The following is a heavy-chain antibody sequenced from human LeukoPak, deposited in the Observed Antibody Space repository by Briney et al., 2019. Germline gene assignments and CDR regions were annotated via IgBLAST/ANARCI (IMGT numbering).Heavy chain of an antibody. J-gene: IGHJ4*02. V-gene: IGHV4-34*01. CDR1: GGSFSGYY. CDR2: INHSGST. CDR3: AGPRAAPPRRRSYYFDY. Sequence: SETLSLTCAVYGGSFSGYYWSWIRQPPGKGLEWIGEINHSGSTNYNPSLKSRVTISVDTSKNQFSLKLSSVTAADTAVCYCAGPRAAPPRRRSYYFDYGGEGTLVTVSS. D-gene: IGHD6-25*01.